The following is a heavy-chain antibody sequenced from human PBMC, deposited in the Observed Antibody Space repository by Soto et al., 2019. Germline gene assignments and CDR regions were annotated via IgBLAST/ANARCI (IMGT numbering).Heavy chain of an antibody. J-gene: IGHJ6*03. D-gene: IGHD4-17*01. CDR1: GGSISSYY. V-gene: IGHV4-59*01. Sequence: SETLSLTCTVSGGSISSYYWSWIRQPPGKGLEWIGYIYYSGSTNYNPSLKSRVTISVDTSKNQFSLKLSSVTAADTAVYYCARDAYYGEYVGYYYYYMDVWGKGTTVTVSS. CDR2: IYYSGST. CDR3: ARDAYYGEYVGYYYYYMDV.